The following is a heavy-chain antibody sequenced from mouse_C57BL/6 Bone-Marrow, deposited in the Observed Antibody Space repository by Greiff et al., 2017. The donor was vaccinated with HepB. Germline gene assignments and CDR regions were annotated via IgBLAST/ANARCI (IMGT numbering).Heavy chain of an antibody. CDR2: INPNNGGT. V-gene: IGHV1-18*01. CDR1: GYTFTDYN. Sequence: VQLQQSGPELVKPGASVKIPCKASGYTFTDYNMDWVKQSHGKSLEWIGDINPNNGGTIYTQKFKGKATLTVDKSSSTAYMELRSLTSEDTAVYYCARTTTVVALYAMDFWGQGTSVTVSS. D-gene: IGHD1-1*01. J-gene: IGHJ4*01. CDR3: ARTTTVVALYAMDF.